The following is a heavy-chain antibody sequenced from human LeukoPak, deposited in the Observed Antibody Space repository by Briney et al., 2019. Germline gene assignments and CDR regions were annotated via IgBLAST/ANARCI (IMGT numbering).Heavy chain of an antibody. CDR1: GFTFSNYA. D-gene: IGHD1-14*01. CDR2: ISGSGEST. J-gene: IGHJ4*02. CDR3: AKEEAEYHDY. V-gene: IGHV3-23*01. Sequence: GGSLRLSCAASGFTFSNYAMNWVRQAPGKGLEWVSGISGSGESTNYADSVKGRFTISRDNSRNTLYLQMNSLRAEDTAIYYCAKEEAEYHDYWGQGTLVTVSS.